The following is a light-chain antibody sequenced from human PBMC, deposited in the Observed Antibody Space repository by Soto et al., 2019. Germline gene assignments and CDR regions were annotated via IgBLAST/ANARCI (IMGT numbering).Light chain of an antibody. J-gene: IGKJ5*01. V-gene: IGKV3-20*01. CDR1: QSVSYY. Sequence: EIVFTHSPFTFFVSXCEGATLTXXASQSVSYYLAWYQHKPGQAPTLLMSGASNRASGVPVRFSGSGSGTDFTLTITRLEPEDFALYYCQQYGGSPITFGLGTRLEIK. CDR3: QQYGGSPIT. CDR2: GAS.